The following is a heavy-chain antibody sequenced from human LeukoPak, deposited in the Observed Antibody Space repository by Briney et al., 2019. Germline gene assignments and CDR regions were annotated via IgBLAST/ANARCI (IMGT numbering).Heavy chain of an antibody. V-gene: IGHV1-69*13. J-gene: IGHJ6*02. CDR2: IIPIFGTA. CDR1: GGTFSSYA. CDR3: AMHYGSDSSVFYYYGMDV. Sequence: SVKVSCKASGGTFSSYAISWVRQAPGQGLEWMGGIIPIFGTANYAQKFQGRVTITADESTSTAYMELSSLRSEDTAVYYCAMHYGSDSSVFYYYGMDVWGQGTTVTVSS. D-gene: IGHD3-10*01.